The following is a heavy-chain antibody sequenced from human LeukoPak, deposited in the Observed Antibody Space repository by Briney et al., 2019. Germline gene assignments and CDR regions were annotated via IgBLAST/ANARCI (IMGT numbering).Heavy chain of an antibody. CDR1: GGSFSGYY. Sequence: SETLSLTCAVYGGSFSGYYWSWIRQPPGKGLEWIGEINHSGSTNYNPSLKSRVTISVDTSKNQFSLKLSSVTAADPAVYYCARLPSYYGSGNRAYWGQGTLVTVPS. V-gene: IGHV4-34*01. CDR2: INHSGST. J-gene: IGHJ4*02. CDR3: ARLPSYYGSGNRAY. D-gene: IGHD3-10*01.